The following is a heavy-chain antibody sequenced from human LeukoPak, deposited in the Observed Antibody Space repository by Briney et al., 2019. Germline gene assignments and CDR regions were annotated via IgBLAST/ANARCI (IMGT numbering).Heavy chain of an antibody. V-gene: IGHV5-51*01. D-gene: IGHD3-10*01. Sequence: GESLKISCKDSGYSFANYWIGWVRQMPGKGLEWMGIIYPLNSDTRYSPSFQGQVTISADKSISTAYLQWSSLKASDTAMYYCARHRGGVRPPDYWGQGTLVTVSS. CDR1: GYSFANYW. CDR2: IYPLNSDT. CDR3: ARHRGGVRPPDY. J-gene: IGHJ4*02.